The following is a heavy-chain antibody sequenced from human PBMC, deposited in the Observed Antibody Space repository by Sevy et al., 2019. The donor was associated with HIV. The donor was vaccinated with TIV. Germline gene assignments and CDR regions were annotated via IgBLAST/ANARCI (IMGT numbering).Heavy chain of an antibody. CDR1: GFTFDDYA. CDR2: ISWNSGSI. V-gene: IGHV3-9*01. Sequence: GGSLRLSCAASGFTFDDYAMHWVRQAPGKGLEWVSGISWNSGSIGYADSVKGRFTISRDNAKNSLYLKINSLRAEDTALYYCAKDGLSWRGLTTDYYYYGMDVWGQGTTVTVSS. CDR3: AKDGLSWRGLTTDYYYYGMDV. J-gene: IGHJ6*02. D-gene: IGHD4-4*01.